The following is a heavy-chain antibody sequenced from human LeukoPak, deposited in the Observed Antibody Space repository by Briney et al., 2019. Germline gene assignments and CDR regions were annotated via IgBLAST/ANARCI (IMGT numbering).Heavy chain of an antibody. D-gene: IGHD3-3*01. V-gene: IGHV4-34*01. CDR1: GGSFSGYY. CDR2: INHSGST. J-gene: IGHJ4*02. Sequence: SETLSLTCAVYGGSFSGYYWSWIRQPPGKGLEWIGEINHSGSTNYNPSLKSRVTISVDTSKNQFSLKLSSVTAADTAVYYCARVTRSRAIRSLEWLYARKFDYWGQGTLVTVSS. CDR3: ARVTRSRAIRSLEWLYARKFDY.